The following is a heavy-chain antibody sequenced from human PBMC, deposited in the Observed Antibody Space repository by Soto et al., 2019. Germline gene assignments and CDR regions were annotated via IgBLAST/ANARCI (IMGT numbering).Heavy chain of an antibody. CDR2: INHSGST. Sequence: PSETLSLTCAFYVGSFSGYYWSCIRHPPGKWLEWIGEINHSGSTNYNPSLKSRVTISVDTSKNQFSLKLSSVTAADTAVYYCARARIFGVVITKYYYYGMEVWGQGTTVSVSS. CDR3: ARARIFGVVITKYYYYGMEV. CDR1: VGSFSGYY. V-gene: IGHV4-34*01. D-gene: IGHD3-3*01. J-gene: IGHJ6*01.